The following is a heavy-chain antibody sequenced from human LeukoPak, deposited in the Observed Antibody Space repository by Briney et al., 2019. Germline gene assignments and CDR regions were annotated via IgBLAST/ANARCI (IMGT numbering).Heavy chain of an antibody. J-gene: IGHJ4*02. Sequence: ASVKVSCKASGCTFTSYGISWVRQAPGQGLEWMGWISAYNGNTNYAQKLQGRVTMTTDTSTSTAYMELRSLRSDDTAVYYCARSSYYYGSGSYYDDYWGQGTLVTVSS. D-gene: IGHD3-10*01. CDR1: GCTFTSYG. CDR2: ISAYNGNT. CDR3: ARSSYYYGSGSYYDDY. V-gene: IGHV1-18*01.